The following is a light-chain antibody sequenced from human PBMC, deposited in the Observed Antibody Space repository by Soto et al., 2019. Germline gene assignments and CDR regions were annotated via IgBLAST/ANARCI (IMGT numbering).Light chain of an antibody. CDR1: QRISSY. J-gene: IGKJ1*01. CDR2: DAS. Sequence: DIQITQSPSSLSASVGDRVTITCRASQRISSYLNWYQQKPGKAPTLLMYDASSLQGGVPSRFSGSGSGTDFTLTISSLQREDFATYYCQQSYNTPWTFGHGTKVDIK. CDR3: QQSYNTPWT. V-gene: IGKV1-39*01.